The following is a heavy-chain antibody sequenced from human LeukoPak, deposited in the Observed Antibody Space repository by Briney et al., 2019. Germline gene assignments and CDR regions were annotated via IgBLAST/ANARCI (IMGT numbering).Heavy chain of an antibody. D-gene: IGHD5-12*01. Sequence: SVRVSCKASGGTFSSYAISWVRQAPGQGLEWMGGIIPIFGTANYAQKFQGRVTITADESTSTAYMELSSLRSEDTAVYYCARDDGEVATGYYYGMDVWGKGTTVTVSS. CDR2: IIPIFGTA. J-gene: IGHJ6*04. V-gene: IGHV1-69*01. CDR3: ARDDGEVATGYYYGMDV. CDR1: GGTFSSYA.